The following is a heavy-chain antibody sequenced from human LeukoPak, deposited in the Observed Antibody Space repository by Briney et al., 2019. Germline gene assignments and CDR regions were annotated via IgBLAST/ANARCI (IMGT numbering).Heavy chain of an antibody. Sequence: PGGSLRLSCAASGFTFSTYSMHWVRQAPGKGLEWVSSIRSGSTYINYADSVKGRFTISRDDAKNTLYLQMNSLRAEDTAVYYCARAPPGIAAAGTRYYYYGMDVWGQGTTVTVSS. J-gene: IGHJ6*02. CDR2: IRSGSTYI. CDR1: GFTFSTYS. D-gene: IGHD6-13*01. V-gene: IGHV3-21*01. CDR3: ARAPPGIAAAGTRYYYYGMDV.